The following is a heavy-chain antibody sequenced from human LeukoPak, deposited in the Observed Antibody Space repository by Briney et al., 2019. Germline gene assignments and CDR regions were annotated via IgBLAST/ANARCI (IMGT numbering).Heavy chain of an antibody. V-gene: IGHV1-69*13. CDR2: IIPIFGTA. Sequence: SVKVSCKASGGTFSSYAISWVRQAPGQGLEWMGGIIPIFGTANYAQKFQGRVAITADESTSTAYMELSSLRSEDTAVYYGARAQWLGYNWFDPWGQGTLVTVSS. D-gene: IGHD6-19*01. CDR1: GGTFSSYA. CDR3: ARAQWLGYNWFDP. J-gene: IGHJ5*02.